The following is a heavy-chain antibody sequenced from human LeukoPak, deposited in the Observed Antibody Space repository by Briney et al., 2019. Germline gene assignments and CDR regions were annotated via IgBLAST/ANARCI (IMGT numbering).Heavy chain of an antibody. J-gene: IGHJ4*02. Sequence: SETLSLTCAVYGGSFSGYYWSWIRQPPGKGLEWIGEINHSGSTNYNPSLKSRLTMSVDTSKNQFSLKLSSVSAADTAVYYCAREYYYNDSGYIDYWGQGTLVTVSS. CDR3: AREYYYNDSGYIDY. CDR2: INHSGST. CDR1: GGSFSGYY. V-gene: IGHV4-34*01. D-gene: IGHD3-22*01.